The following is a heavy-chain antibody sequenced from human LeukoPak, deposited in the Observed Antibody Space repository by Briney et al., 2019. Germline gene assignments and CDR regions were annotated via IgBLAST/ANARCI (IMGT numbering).Heavy chain of an antibody. D-gene: IGHD6-13*01. Sequence: AAVKLCCTASGYTFTRYYLHWVRQPPGQGLEWMGIINPSGGRTNDAQQFQGRVTITRDTSTSTVYMQLSSLRSEDTAVYYCARDLAIAEAAYGMDVWGQGTPVSASS. CDR3: ARDLAIAEAAYGMDV. J-gene: IGHJ6*02. CDR2: INPSGGRT. CDR1: GYTFTRYY. V-gene: IGHV1-46*01.